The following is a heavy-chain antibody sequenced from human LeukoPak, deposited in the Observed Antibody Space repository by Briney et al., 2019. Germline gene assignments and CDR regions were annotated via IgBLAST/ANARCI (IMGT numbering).Heavy chain of an antibody. V-gene: IGHV3-49*04. CDR2: IRSKAYGGTT. D-gene: IGHD3-22*01. CDR3: TRVLGPYYDSSGYYYFYY. CDR1: GFTFGDYA. Sequence: GGSLRLSCTASGFTFGDYAMSWVRQAPGKGLEWVGFIRSKAYGGTTEYAASVKGRFTIPRDDSKSIAYLQMNSLKTEDTAVYYCTRVLGPYYDSSGYYYFYYWGQGTLVTVSS. J-gene: IGHJ4*02.